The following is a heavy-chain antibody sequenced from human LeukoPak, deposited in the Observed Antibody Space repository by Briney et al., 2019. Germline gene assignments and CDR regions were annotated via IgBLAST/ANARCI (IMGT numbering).Heavy chain of an antibody. V-gene: IGHV3-21*01. CDR2: ISSSSSYI. Sequence: GGSLRLSCAASGFTFSSYSMNWVRQAPGKGLEWVSSISSSSSYIYYADSVKGRFTISRDNAKNSLYLQMNSLRAEDTAVYYCARDPISAYSEVWYFDLWGRGTLVTVSS. CDR1: GFTFSSYS. D-gene: IGHD4-11*01. J-gene: IGHJ2*01. CDR3: ARDPISAYSEVWYFDL.